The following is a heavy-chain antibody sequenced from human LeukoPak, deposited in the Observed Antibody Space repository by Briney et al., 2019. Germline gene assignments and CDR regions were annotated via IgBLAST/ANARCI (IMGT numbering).Heavy chain of an antibody. D-gene: IGHD6-6*01. V-gene: IGHV4-39*07. CDR1: GGSISSSSYY. CDR3: ARESSIAARYFDY. J-gene: IGHJ4*02. CDR2: IYYSGST. Sequence: SETLSLTCTVSGGSISSSSYYWGWIRQPPGKGLEWIGSIYYSGSTYYTPSLKSRVTISVDTSKNQFSRKLSSVTAADTAVYYCARESSIAARYFDYWGQGTLVTVSS.